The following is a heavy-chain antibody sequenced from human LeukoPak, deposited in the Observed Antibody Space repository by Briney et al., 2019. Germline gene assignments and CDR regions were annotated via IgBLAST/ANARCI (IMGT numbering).Heavy chain of an antibody. D-gene: IGHD6-13*01. V-gene: IGHV3-48*03. Sequence: GGSLRLSCAASGFTFSSYEMNWVRQAPGKGLEWVSYISSSGSTIYYADSVKGRFTISRDNAKNSLYLQMNSLRAEDTAVYYCAKFIAAPFYFDYWGQGILVTVSS. CDR1: GFTFSSYE. J-gene: IGHJ4*02. CDR3: AKFIAAPFYFDY. CDR2: ISSSGSTI.